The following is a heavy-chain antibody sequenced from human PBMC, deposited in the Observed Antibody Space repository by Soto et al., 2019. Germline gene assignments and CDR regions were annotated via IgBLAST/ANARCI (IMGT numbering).Heavy chain of an antibody. J-gene: IGHJ4*02. CDR2: INYGGNT. V-gene: IGHV4-61*01. D-gene: IGHD3-10*01. CDR1: GGSVSRGSYY. Sequence: SETLSLTCTVSGGSVSRGSYYWSWIRQPPGKGLEWIGYINYGGNTNYNPSLKSRVTISVDTSKNQLSLKLTSVTAADTAVYYCTGDGGESMARVWGQGTLVTVSS. CDR3: TGDGGESMARV.